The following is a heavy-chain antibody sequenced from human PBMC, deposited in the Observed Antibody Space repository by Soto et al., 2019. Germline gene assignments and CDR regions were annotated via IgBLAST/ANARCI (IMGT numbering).Heavy chain of an antibody. J-gene: IGHJ5*02. CDR1: GGSISSYY. CDR2: IYYSGST. CDR3: ARHLTYYYDSSDPTHWFDP. V-gene: IGHV4-59*01. Sequence: SETLSLTCTVSGGSISSYYWSWIRQPPGKGLEWIGYIYYSGSTNYNPSLKSRVTISVDTSKNQFSLKLSSVTAADTAVYYCARHLTYYYDSSDPTHWFDPWGQGTLVTVSS. D-gene: IGHD3-22*01.